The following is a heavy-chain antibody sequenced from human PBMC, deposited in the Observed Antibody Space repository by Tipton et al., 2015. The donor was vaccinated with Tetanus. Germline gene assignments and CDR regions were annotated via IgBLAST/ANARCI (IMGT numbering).Heavy chain of an antibody. CDR3: ARNVYTVTNDAFDI. J-gene: IGHJ3*02. D-gene: IGHD4-11*01. CDR1: GFTFSGFY. Sequence: LRLSCAGSGFTFSGFYMSWIRQPPGKGLEWIAFIHHSGLAFSKPSLKSRVSISIDTSQNQFSLRLTSVTAADTAVYFCARNVYTVTNDAFDIWGHGTLVNVSS. CDR2: IHHSGLA. V-gene: IGHV4-30-4*08.